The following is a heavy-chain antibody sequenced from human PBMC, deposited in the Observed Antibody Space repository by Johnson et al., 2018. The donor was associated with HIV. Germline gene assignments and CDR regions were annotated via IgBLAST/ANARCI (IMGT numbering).Heavy chain of an antibody. J-gene: IGHJ3*02. CDR1: GFTFSSYA. CDR2: ISGSGDST. D-gene: IGHD1-26*01. CDR3: ARGGGYSGRYYGHDAFDI. Sequence: VQVLESGGGLVQPGGSLRLSCAASGFTFSSYAMNWVRQAPGKGLEWVSAISGSGDSTYYADSVKGRFTISRDNSKNTLYLQMNSLKAEDTAFYYCARGGGYSGRYYGHDAFDIWGQGTMVTVSS. V-gene: IGHV3-23*01.